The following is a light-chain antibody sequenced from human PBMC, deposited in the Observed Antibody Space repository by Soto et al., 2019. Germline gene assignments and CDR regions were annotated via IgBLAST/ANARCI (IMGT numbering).Light chain of an antibody. Sequence: EIEMTQSPATLSVSPGEVATLSCRASQSVSSNLAWYRQKPGQPPRVIIYGASTRATGIPARFSGSGSGTEFTLTISSLQSEDVAAYYCQQYNNWPLTFGGGTKVDIK. J-gene: IGKJ4*01. V-gene: IGKV3-15*01. CDR1: QSVSSN. CDR3: QQYNNWPLT. CDR2: GAS.